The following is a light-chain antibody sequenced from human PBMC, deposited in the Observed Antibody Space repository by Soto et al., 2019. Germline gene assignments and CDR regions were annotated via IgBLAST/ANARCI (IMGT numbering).Light chain of an antibody. Sequence: QSALAKHRSVSGSPGQSVTISCTGTSSDVGSYNFVSWHQQHPGKAPKLMIYDVAKRPSGVPDRFSGSKSGNTASLTISGLQAEDEADYYCCTFAGRYSYVFGSGTKVTVL. CDR1: SSDVGSYNF. CDR2: DVA. J-gene: IGLJ1*01. CDR3: CTFAGRYSYV. V-gene: IGLV2-11*01.